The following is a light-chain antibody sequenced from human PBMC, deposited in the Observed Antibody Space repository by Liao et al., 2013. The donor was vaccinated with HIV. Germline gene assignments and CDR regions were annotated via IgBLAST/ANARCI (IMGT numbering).Light chain of an antibody. CDR1: NIGSKS. J-gene: IGLJ2*01. CDR2: YDS. Sequence: SYVLTQPPSVSVAPGQTARITCQGNNIGSKSVHWYQQKPGQAPVLVVFYDSDRPSGIPERFSGSNSGNTATLTISRAQAGDEADYYCQVWDSSTVVFGGGTKLTVL. CDR3: QVWDSSTVV. V-gene: IGLV3-21*01.